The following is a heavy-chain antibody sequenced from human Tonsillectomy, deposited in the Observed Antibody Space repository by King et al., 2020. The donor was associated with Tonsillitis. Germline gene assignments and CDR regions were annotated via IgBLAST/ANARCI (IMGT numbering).Heavy chain of an antibody. CDR1: GGSISGYY. J-gene: IGHJ3*02. Sequence: VQLQESGPGLVKPSETLSLTCTVSGGSISGYYWSWIRQTPGKGLEWIGYINYSGNTNYNPSLKSRVTISVDTSKNQFSLKLNSVTAADTAVHYCARYLTATASFDIWGQGTMVTVSS. D-gene: IGHD2-21*02. CDR3: ARYLTATASFDI. V-gene: IGHV4-59*01. CDR2: INYSGNT.